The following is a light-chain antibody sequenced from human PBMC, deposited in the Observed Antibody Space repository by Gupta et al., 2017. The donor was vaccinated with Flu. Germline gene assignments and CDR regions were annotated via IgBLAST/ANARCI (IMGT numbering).Light chain of an antibody. V-gene: IGLV3-21*03. Sequence: SYVLTQPPSVSVAPGKTARITCGGHNIGSKSVHWYQHKPGQAPVLVFHDDFDRPSGIPERFSGSNSGNTATLTISKVEAGDEADYYCQVWDSSSDHPGVFGGGTKLTVL. J-gene: IGLJ2*01. CDR1: NIGSKS. CDR3: QVWDSSSDHPGV. CDR2: DDF.